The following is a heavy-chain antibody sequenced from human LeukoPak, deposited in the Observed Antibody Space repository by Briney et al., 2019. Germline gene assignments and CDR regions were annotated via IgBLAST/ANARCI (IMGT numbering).Heavy chain of an antibody. CDR2: IYHSGST. CDR3: ARAGASGYEDAFDI. V-gene: IGHV4-30-2*01. D-gene: IGHD5-12*01. J-gene: IGHJ3*02. CDR1: GGSISSGGYS. Sequence: EASQTLSLTCAVSGGSISSGGYSWSWIRQPPGKGLEWIGYIYHSGSTYYNPSLKSRVTISVDRSKNQFSLKLSSVTAADTAVYYCARAGASGYEDAFDIWGQGTMVTVSS.